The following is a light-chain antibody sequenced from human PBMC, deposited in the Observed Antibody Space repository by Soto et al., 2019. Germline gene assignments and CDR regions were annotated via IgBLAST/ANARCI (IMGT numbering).Light chain of an antibody. CDR3: QHYGSSPPWT. V-gene: IGKV3-20*01. CDR2: GAS. J-gene: IGKJ1*01. CDR1: QTVSSSY. Sequence: EIVLTQSPGTLSVSPGERATLSCRASQTVSSSYLAWYQQKPGQAPRLFIYGASSRATGVPDRISGSGSGTDFTLTISRLEPEDFAVYYCQHYGSSPPWTFGQGTKVDFK.